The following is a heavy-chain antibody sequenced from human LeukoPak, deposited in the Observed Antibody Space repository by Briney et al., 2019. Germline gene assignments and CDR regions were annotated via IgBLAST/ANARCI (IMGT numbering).Heavy chain of an antibody. CDR1: GYTFNHYG. CDR3: ARDFYSSSWYYFDY. D-gene: IGHD6-13*01. Sequence: ASVKVSCKASGYTFNHYGISWVRQAPGQGLEWMGWINPNSGGTNYAQRFQGRVTMTRDTSISTAYMELSRLRSDDTAVYYCARDFYSSSWYYFDYWGQGTLVTVSS. CDR2: INPNSGGT. V-gene: IGHV1-2*02. J-gene: IGHJ4*02.